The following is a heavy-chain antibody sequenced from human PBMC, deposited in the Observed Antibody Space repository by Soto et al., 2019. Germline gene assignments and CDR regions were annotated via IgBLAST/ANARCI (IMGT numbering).Heavy chain of an antibody. Sequence: GGSLRLSCAASGFTFRSFTMNWVRQAPGKGLEWASTISSNSAYIYYTDALRGRFTISRDNAKSSLHLQMNSLRAEDTAVYYCTRGASRDSSARGWFDPWGPGTLVTVSS. V-gene: IGHV3-21*01. D-gene: IGHD6-13*01. CDR1: GFTFRSFT. J-gene: IGHJ5*02. CDR3: TRGASRDSSARGWFDP. CDR2: ISSNSAYI.